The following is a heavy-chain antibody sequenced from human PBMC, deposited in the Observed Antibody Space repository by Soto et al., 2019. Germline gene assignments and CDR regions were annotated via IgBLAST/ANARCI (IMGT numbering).Heavy chain of an antibody. CDR2: INSDGSST. CDR3: ASGGSSLNFDS. D-gene: IGHD6-6*01. Sequence: EVQLVESGGGLVQPGGSLRLSCAASGFTFRSYWMQWVRQAPGKGLVWVSWINSDGSSTSYADSVKGRFTISRDNAKNTLYLQMNSLRAEDTAVYYCASGGSSLNFDSWGQGTLVTDSS. CDR1: GFTFRSYW. V-gene: IGHV3-74*01. J-gene: IGHJ4*02.